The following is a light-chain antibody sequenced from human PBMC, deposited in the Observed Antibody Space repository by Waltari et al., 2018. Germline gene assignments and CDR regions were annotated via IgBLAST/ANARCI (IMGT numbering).Light chain of an antibody. J-gene: IGLJ3*02. Sequence: QSALTQPRSVSGSPGHSVTISCTGTSSDVGGYNYVSWYQHHPGKAPKLIIYDVTKRPSGVPDRFSASKSDNTAALTISGLQAEDEADYYCCSYAGSITFWVFGGGTKLTVL. CDR2: DVT. CDR1: SSDVGGYNY. CDR3: CSYAGSITFWV. V-gene: IGLV2-11*01.